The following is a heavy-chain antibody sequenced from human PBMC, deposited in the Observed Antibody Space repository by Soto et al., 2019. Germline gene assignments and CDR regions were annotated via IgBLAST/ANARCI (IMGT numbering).Heavy chain of an antibody. CDR2: IWYDGSNK. CDR1: GFTFSSYG. V-gene: IGHV3-33*01. CDR3: ARDSVAAAAYYYYYVRDV. Sequence: QVQLVESGGGVVQPGRSLRLSCAASGFTFSSYGMHWVRQAPGKGLEWVAVIWYDGSNKYYADSVKGRFTISRDNSTTTLYLQSTSLRAEDTAVYNCARDSVAAAAYYYYYVRDVWGQGTTVTVSS. J-gene: IGHJ6*02. D-gene: IGHD6-13*01.